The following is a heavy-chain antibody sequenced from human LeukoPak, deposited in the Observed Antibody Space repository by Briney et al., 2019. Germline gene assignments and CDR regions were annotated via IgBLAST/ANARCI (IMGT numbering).Heavy chain of an antibody. V-gene: IGHV3-48*03. CDR2: ISSSGSTI. J-gene: IGHJ4*02. Sequence: GGSLRLSCAASGFTFSSYEMNWVRQAPGKGLEWVSYISSSGSTIYYADSVKGRFTISRDNAKNSLYLQMNSLRAEDTAVYYCAKLPFSYYYGSGSYYNEYFDYWGQGTPVTVSS. CDR3: AKLPFSYYYGSGSYYNEYFDY. CDR1: GFTFSSYE. D-gene: IGHD3-10*01.